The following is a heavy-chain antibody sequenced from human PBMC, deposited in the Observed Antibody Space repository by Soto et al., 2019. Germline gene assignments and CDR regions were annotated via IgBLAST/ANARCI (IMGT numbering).Heavy chain of an antibody. D-gene: IGHD3-22*01. CDR1: GYTFTSYD. J-gene: IGHJ6*02. V-gene: IGHV1-8*01. CDR3: ARGHDSSGYYYYYYGMDV. Sequence: QVQLVQSGAEVKKPGASVKVSCKASGYTFTSYDINWVRQATGQGLEWMGWMNPNSGNTGYAQKFQGRVTMTRNTSISTAYMELSSLRSEDTAVYYCARGHDSSGYYYYYYGMDVWGQGTTVTVSS. CDR2: MNPNSGNT.